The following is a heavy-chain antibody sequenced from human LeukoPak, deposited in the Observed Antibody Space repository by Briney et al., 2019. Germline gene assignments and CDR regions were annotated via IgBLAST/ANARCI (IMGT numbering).Heavy chain of an antibody. D-gene: IGHD2-8*01. Sequence: SGGSLRLSCAASGFTFSTYAMSWVRQAPGKGLEWVSAISGSGGSTYYAASVKGRFTISRENGENSVHLQMNSLRAGDTAVYYCVRDSNYYAMDVWGQGTTVTVSS. V-gene: IGHV3-23*01. CDR1: GFTFSTYA. CDR2: ISGSGGST. CDR3: VRDSNYYAMDV. J-gene: IGHJ6*02.